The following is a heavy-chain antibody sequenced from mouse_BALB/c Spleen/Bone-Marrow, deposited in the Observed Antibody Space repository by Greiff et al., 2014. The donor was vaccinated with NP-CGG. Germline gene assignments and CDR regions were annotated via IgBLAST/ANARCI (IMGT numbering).Heavy chain of an antibody. CDR3: AKRGAYGNFWFAY. D-gene: IGHD2-10*02. J-gene: IGHJ3*01. V-gene: IGHV5-6-5*01. Sequence: EVQLVESGGGLVKPGVSLKLSCAASGFTFSSYAMSWVRQTPEKRLEWVASISSGGSTYYPDSVKGRFTISRDNARNILYLQMSSLRSEDTAMYYCAKRGAYGNFWFAYWGQGTLVTVSA. CDR1: GFTFSSYA. CDR2: ISSGGST.